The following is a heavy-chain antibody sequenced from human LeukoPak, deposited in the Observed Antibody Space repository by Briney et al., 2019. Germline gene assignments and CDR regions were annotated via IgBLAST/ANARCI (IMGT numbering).Heavy chain of an antibody. CDR3: ARDLVDGREDWGYTERFDY. V-gene: IGHV1-69*13. Sequence: SVKVSCKASGGTFSSYAISWVRQAPGQGLEWMGGIIPIVGTANYAQKFQGRVTITADESTSTAYMELSSLRSEDTAVYYCARDLVDGREDWGYTERFDYWGQGTLVTVSS. CDR2: IIPIVGTA. D-gene: IGHD2-8*02. J-gene: IGHJ4*02. CDR1: GGTFSSYA.